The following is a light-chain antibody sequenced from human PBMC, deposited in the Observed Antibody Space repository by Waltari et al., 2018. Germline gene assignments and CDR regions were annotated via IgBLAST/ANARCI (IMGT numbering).Light chain of an antibody. CDR1: QAISSY. V-gene: IGKV1-8*01. CDR3: QQYYGDPLT. Sequence: AIRITQSPSSVSASTGDRVTITCRPSQAISSYLAWYQQKAGKAPKLLIYASSTLQSGVPSRFSGSGSGTKFTLTIGCLQSEDFATYFCQQYYGDPLTFGGGTKVEI. CDR2: ASS. J-gene: IGKJ4*01.